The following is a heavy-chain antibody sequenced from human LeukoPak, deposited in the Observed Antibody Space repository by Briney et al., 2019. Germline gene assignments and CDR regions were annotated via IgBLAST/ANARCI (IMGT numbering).Heavy chain of an antibody. CDR1: GGSISSYY. CDR3: AREGIVVAQNAFDI. CDR2: IYTSGST. D-gene: IGHD2-2*01. V-gene: IGHV4-4*07. Sequence: SETLSLTCTVSGGSISSYYWSWIRQPAGKGLEWIGRIYTSGSTNYNPSPKSRVTMSVDTSKNQFSLKLSSVTAADTAVYYCAREGIVVAQNAFDIWGQGTMVTVSS. J-gene: IGHJ3*02.